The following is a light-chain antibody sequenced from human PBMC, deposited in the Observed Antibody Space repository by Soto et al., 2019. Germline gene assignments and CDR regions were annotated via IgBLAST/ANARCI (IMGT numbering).Light chain of an antibody. CDR1: QNINIY. CDR3: QQSYSAPRT. J-gene: IGKJ1*01. V-gene: IGKV1-39*01. Sequence: DIQMTQSTSSLSASVGDRVTIACRASQNINIYLNWYQQKPGKAPKLLIYTASTLQTGVPPRFSGSGSGTEFTLTISSLQPDDFGTYYCQQSYSAPRTFGQGTRV. CDR2: TAS.